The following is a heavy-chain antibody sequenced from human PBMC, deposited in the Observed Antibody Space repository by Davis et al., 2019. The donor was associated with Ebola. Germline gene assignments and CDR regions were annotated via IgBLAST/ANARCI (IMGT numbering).Heavy chain of an antibody. D-gene: IGHD2-21*02. CDR2: INPNSGGT. CDR1: GYSFTVYY. CDR3: ARAYCGGDCPAGGY. Sequence: ASVKVSCKASGYSFTVYYMHWVRQAPGQGLEWMGRINPNSGGTNYAQQFQGRVTMTRDTSISTAYMELNRLGSDDTAVYYCARAYCGGDCPAGGYWGQGTLVTVPS. V-gene: IGHV1-2*06. J-gene: IGHJ4*02.